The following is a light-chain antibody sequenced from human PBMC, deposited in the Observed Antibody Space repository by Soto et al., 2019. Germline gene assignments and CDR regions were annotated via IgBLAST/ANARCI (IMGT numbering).Light chain of an antibody. V-gene: IGKV3-11*01. Sequence: EIVLTQSPATLSLSPGERATLSCRASQSVSSYLTWYQQKAGQAPRLLIYDASNRATGIPARFSGSGSGTEFTLTISSLQPDDFATYYCQHYNSYSEAFGQGTKVDIK. CDR2: DAS. CDR1: QSVSSY. CDR3: QHYNSYSEA. J-gene: IGKJ1*01.